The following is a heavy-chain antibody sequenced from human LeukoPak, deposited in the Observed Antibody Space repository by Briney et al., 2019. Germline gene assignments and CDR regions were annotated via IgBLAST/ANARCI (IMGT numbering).Heavy chain of an antibody. D-gene: IGHD6-19*01. J-gene: IGHJ4*02. CDR3: ARVMHIAVAPFDY. Sequence: PRASVNLSCKASGGTISSYTISWVRQAPGQGLEWMGRIIPILGIATYAQKFQGRVTITADKSTSTAYMDLSSLRSEDTAVYYCARVMHIAVAPFDYWGQGSLVTVSS. CDR1: GGTISSYT. CDR2: IIPILGIA. V-gene: IGHV1-69*02.